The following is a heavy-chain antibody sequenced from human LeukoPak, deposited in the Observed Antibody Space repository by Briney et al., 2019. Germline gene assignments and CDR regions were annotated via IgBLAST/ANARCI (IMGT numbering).Heavy chain of an antibody. V-gene: IGHV3-74*01. Sequence: GGSLRLFCAASGFTFSSYWMHWVRQVPGKGLVWVSRIKSDGSSTSYADSVKGRFTISRDNAKNTLYLQTNSLRAEDTAVYYCARGSVVLDYWGQGTLVTVSS. J-gene: IGHJ4*02. D-gene: IGHD4-23*01. CDR1: GFTFSSYW. CDR3: ARGSVVLDY. CDR2: IKSDGSST.